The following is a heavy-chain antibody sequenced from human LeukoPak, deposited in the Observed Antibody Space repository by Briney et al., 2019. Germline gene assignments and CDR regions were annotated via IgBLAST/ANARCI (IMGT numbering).Heavy chain of an antibody. J-gene: IGHJ4*02. CDR1: GGTFSSYA. CDR3: ARARRDGYNLGFDY. Sequence: GASVKVSCKASGGTFSSYAISWVRQAPGQGLEWMGRIIPILGIANYAQKFQGRVTITADKSTSTAYMELSSLRSEDTVVYYCARARRDGYNLGFDYWGQGTLVTVSS. V-gene: IGHV1-69*04. CDR2: IIPILGIA. D-gene: IGHD5-24*01.